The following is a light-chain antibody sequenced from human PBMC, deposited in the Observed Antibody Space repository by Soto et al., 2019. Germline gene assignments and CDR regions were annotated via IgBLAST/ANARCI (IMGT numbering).Light chain of an antibody. CDR3: HQYYSAPWT. CDR1: QSIFHSPTDKNF. Sequence: DIVMTQSPDSLAVSLGERATINCKSSQSIFHSPTDKNFLTWYQQKPGQPPKLLIYWASTRESGVPDRFSGSGSGTEFTLTISSLQAEDVAVYYCHQYYSAPWTFGQGTKVEIK. V-gene: IGKV4-1*01. CDR2: WAS. J-gene: IGKJ1*01.